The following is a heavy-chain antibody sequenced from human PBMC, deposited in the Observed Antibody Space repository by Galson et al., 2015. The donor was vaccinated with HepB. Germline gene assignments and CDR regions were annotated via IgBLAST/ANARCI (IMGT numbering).Heavy chain of an antibody. V-gene: IGHV5-51*01. D-gene: IGHD1/OR15-1a*01. Sequence: QSGAEVKKPGESLKISCKASGYSFTNHRIGWVRQMPGKGLEWMGIIYPGDSYTNYSPSFQGHVIISADKSISTAYLQWSSLKASDTGMYYCARGVEQTDYWGQGTLITVSS. CDR1: GYSFTNHR. CDR3: ARGVEQTDY. J-gene: IGHJ4*02. CDR2: IYPGDSYT.